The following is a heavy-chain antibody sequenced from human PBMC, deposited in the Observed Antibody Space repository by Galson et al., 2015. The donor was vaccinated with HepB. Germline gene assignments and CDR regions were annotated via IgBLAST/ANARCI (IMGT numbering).Heavy chain of an antibody. D-gene: IGHD6-6*01. V-gene: IGHV3-7*03. CDR3: AREGEQLVLENPYYYYMDV. Sequence: SLRLSCAASGFTFSSYWMSWVRQAPGKGLEWVANIKQDGSEKYYVDSVKGRFTISRDNAKNSLYLQMNSLRAEDTAVYYCAREGEQLVLENPYYYYMDVWGKGTTVTVSS. CDR1: GFTFSSYW. J-gene: IGHJ6*03. CDR2: IKQDGSEK.